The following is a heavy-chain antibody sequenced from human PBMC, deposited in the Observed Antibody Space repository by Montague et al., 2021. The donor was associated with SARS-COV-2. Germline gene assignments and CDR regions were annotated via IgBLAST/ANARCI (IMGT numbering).Heavy chain of an antibody. V-gene: IGHV4-34*01. D-gene: IGHD3-10*01. J-gene: IGHJ6*02. CDR3: AMGRVRVVLFDYYYYGMDV. CDR2: INHSGST. Sequence: SETLSLTCAVYGGSFIGYYWSWIRQPPGKGLEWIGEINHSGSTNYNPSPKSRVTISVDTSKNQFSLKLSSVTAADTAVYYCAMGRVRVVLFDYYYYGMDVWGQGTTVTVSS. CDR1: GGSFIGYY.